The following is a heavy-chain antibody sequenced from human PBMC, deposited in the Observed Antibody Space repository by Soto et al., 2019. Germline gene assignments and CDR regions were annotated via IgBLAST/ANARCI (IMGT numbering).Heavy chain of an antibody. CDR3: TTDPYYYDSSGPQVVQS. CDR2: IKSKTDGGTT. Sequence: RGSLRLYCAASGFTFSNAWMNWVRQAPGKGLEWVGRIKSKTDGGTTDYAAPVKGRFTISRDDSKNTLYLQMNSLKTEDTAVYYCTTDPYYYDSSGPQVVQSWGQGTLVTVSS. CDR1: GFTFSNAW. D-gene: IGHD3-22*01. V-gene: IGHV3-15*07. J-gene: IGHJ4*02.